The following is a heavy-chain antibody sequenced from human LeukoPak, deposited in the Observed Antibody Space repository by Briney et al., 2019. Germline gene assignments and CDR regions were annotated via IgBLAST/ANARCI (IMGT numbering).Heavy chain of an antibody. CDR2: IHTSGNT. CDR1: GGSISTYY. Sequence: KPSETLSLTCTVSGGSISTYYWSWIRQPAGKGLEWIGRIHTSGNTDYNPSLKSRVTMSVDTSKNQFSLKLSSVTAADTAVYYCARELGYCSGSSCYHYFDYWGQGTLVTVSS. D-gene: IGHD2-15*01. CDR3: ARELGYCSGSSCYHYFDY. J-gene: IGHJ4*02. V-gene: IGHV4-4*07.